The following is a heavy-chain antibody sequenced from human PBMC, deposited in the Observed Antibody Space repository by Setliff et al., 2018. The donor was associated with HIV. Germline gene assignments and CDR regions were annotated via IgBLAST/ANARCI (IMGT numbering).Heavy chain of an antibody. J-gene: IGHJ6*03. CDR1: GGSISSNSYY. V-gene: IGHV4-39*01. Sequence: PSETLSLTCTVSGGSISSNSYYWGWIRQPPGKGLEWIGSIYYSGSTYYNPSLKSRVTISVDTSKNQFSLTLSSVTAADTAVYYCARQGGYSGYGFYYYYYYMDVWGKVTTVTVSS. CDR3: ARQGGYSGYGFYYYYYYMDV. D-gene: IGHD5-12*01. CDR2: IYYSGST.